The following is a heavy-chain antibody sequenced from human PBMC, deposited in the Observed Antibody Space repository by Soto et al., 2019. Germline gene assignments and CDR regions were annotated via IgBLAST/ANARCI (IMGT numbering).Heavy chain of an antibody. CDR2: ISDSGGNT. D-gene: IGHD1-26*01. CDR3: AKDFGAKGLGATMHY. V-gene: IGHV3-23*01. CDR1: GFTFSSYA. Sequence: EVQLLESGGGLVQPGGSLRLSCAASGFTFSSYAMSWVRQAPGKGLEWVSGISDSGGNTNYADSVKGRFTISRDNSKNTLYLQVNSLRVDDTAVYYCAKDFGAKGLGATMHYWGQGTLVTVSS. J-gene: IGHJ4*02.